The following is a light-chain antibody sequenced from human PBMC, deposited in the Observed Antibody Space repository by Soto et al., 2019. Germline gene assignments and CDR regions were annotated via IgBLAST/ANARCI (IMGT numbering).Light chain of an antibody. V-gene: IGLV2-14*03. J-gene: IGLJ1*01. CDR3: SSYTTSSTRV. CDR2: DVA. CDR1: SSDVGGFNF. Sequence: QSVLTQPAPVSGSPGQSITISCTGSSSDVGGFNFVSWYQQHPGKAPKLMIYDVASRPSGVSNRFSGSKSGNTASLTISGLQTEDEADYYCSSYTTSSTRVFGTGTKVTVL.